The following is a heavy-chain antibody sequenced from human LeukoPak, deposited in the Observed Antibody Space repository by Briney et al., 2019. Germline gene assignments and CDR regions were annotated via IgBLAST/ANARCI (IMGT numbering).Heavy chain of an antibody. CDR1: GYTLTELS. CDR3: ATRSPRIAAYNWFDP. V-gene: IGHV1-24*01. J-gene: IGHJ5*02. Sequence: ASVKVSCKVSGYTLTELSMHGVRQAPGKGLEWMGGFDPEDGETIYAQKFQGRVTMTEDTSTDTAYMELSSLRSEDTAVYYCATRSPRIAAYNWFDPWGQGTLVTVSS. D-gene: IGHD6-13*01. CDR2: FDPEDGET.